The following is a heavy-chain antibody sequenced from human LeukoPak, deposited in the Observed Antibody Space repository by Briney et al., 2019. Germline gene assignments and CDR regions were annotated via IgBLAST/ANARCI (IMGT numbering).Heavy chain of an antibody. V-gene: IGHV3-11*04. CDR1: GFTFSDYY. CDR2: ISSSGSTI. D-gene: IGHD5-12*01. J-gene: IGHJ6*04. CDR3: AREDWDIVAIPMDV. Sequence: GGSLRLSCAASGFTFSDYYMSWIRQAPGKGLEWVSYISSSGSTIYYADSVKGRFTISRDNAKNSLYLQMNSLRAEDTAVYYCAREDWDIVAIPMDVWGKGTTVTVSS.